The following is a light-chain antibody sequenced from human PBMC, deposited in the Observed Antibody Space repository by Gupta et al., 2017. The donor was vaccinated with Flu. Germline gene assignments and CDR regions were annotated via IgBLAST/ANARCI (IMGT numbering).Light chain of an antibody. J-gene: IGKJ3*01. CDR2: DAS. V-gene: IGKV1-33*01. CDR3: QQYDNLPVT. Sequence: DIQMTQSPSSLSASLGDRVTITCQASQDISNYLHWYQQKPGKAPKLLIYDASNLETGVPSRFSGSGSGTDFTFTISSLQPEDIATYYCQQYDNLPVTFGPGTKVDIK. CDR1: QDISNY.